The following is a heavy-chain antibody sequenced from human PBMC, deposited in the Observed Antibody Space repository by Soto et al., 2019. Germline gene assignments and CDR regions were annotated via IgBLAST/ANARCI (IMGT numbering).Heavy chain of an antibody. V-gene: IGHV3-30*18. J-gene: IGHJ3*02. D-gene: IGHD5-18*01. CDR2: ISYDGGEK. Sequence: PGGSLRLSCAAARFPFSTYGMHWVRQAPGKGLEWVAVISYDGGEKYYADSVKGRFTISRDNSKNTLYLQMDSLRTEDTAVYFFAKAWRYNYDTDAFDIWGQGTMVTVSS. CDR1: RFPFSTYG. CDR3: AKAWRYNYDTDAFDI.